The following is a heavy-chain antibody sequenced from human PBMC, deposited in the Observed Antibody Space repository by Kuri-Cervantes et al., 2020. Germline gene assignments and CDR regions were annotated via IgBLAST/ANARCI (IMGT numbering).Heavy chain of an antibody. D-gene: IGHD3-10*01. V-gene: IGHV4-34*01. J-gene: IGHJ5*02. Sequence: SQTLSLTCAVYGGSFSGYYWSWIRQPPGKGLEWIGEINHSGSTNYNPSLKSRVTISVDTSKNHFSVKLSSVTAADTAVYYCARTHRGMVQGPQRGGWFDPWGQGTLVTVSS. CDR2: INHSGST. CDR1: GGSFSGYY. CDR3: ARTHRGMVQGPQRGGWFDP.